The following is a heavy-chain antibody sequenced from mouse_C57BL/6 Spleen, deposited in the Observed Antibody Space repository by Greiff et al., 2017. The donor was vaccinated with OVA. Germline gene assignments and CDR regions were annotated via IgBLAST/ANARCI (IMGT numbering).Heavy chain of an antibody. CDR3: ARRGDDGYFAY. CDR1: GFTFSDYG. CDR2: ISSGSSTI. V-gene: IGHV5-17*01. D-gene: IGHD2-3*01. Sequence: EVQLVESGGGLVKPGGSLKLSCAASGFTFSDYGMHWVRQAPEKGLEWVAYISSGSSTIYYADTVKGRFTISRDNAKNTLFLQMTSLRSEDTDMYYCARRGDDGYFAYWGQGTLVTVSA. J-gene: IGHJ3*01.